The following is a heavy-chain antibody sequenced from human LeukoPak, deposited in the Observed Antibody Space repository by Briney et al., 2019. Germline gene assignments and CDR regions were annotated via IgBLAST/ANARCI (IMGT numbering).Heavy chain of an antibody. Sequence: GGSLRLSCAASGFTFSSYAMRWVRQVPGKGLEWVSVISGSGDNTYYADSVKGRFTISRDNSKNMLYLQMNSLRAEDTAVYYCAKAYYGQKYGTDVWGQGTTVTVSS. CDR2: ISGSGDNT. CDR1: GFTFSSYA. D-gene: IGHD3-10*01. CDR3: AKAYYGQKYGTDV. V-gene: IGHV3-23*01. J-gene: IGHJ6*02.